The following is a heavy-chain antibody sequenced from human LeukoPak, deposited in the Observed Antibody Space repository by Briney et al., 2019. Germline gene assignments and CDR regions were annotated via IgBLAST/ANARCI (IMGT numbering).Heavy chain of an antibody. V-gene: IGHV3-49*04. CDR1: GFTFGDYA. CDR2: IRSKAYGGTT. Sequence: GRSLRLSCTASGFTFGDYAMSWVRQAPGEGLEWVGFIRSKAYGGTTEYAASVKGRFTTSREDSKSIAYLQMNSLTTEDTAVYYCSSRLSSSLYYFDNWGQGTLVTVSS. D-gene: IGHD6-13*01. CDR3: SSRLSSSLYYFDN. J-gene: IGHJ4*02.